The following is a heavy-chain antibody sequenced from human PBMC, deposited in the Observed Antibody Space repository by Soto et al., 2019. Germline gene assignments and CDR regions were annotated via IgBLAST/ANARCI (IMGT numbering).Heavy chain of an antibody. CDR2: IYWDDDK. Sequence: SGPTLVNPTQTLTLTCTFSGFSLSTSGVGVGWIRQPPGKALEWLALIYWDDDKRYSPSLKSRLTITKDTSKNQVVLTMTNMDPVDTATYYCAHSSSLLWFGEAATWFDPWGQGTLVTVSS. CDR1: GFSLSTSGVG. J-gene: IGHJ5*02. D-gene: IGHD3-10*01. CDR3: AHSSSLLWFGEAATWFDP. V-gene: IGHV2-5*02.